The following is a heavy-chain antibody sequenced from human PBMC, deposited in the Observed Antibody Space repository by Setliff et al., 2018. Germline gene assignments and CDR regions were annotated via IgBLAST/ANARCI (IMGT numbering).Heavy chain of an antibody. CDR2: IIPLLGIA. CDR1: GGTFSSYA. D-gene: IGHD3-22*01. V-gene: IGHV1-69*10. Sequence: SVKVSCKASGGTFSSYAISWVRQAPGQGLEWMGGIIPLLGIAKYAQKFQDRVTVTADKSANTVYLQMNSLRAEDTAVYYCAKNRYESSGYNFHFWGQGTLVTVSS. J-gene: IGHJ4*02. CDR3: AKNRYESSGYNFHF.